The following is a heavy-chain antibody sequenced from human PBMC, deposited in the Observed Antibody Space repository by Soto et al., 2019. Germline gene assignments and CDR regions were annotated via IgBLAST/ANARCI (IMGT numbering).Heavy chain of an antibody. CDR3: SRLTNARPGDG. J-gene: IGHJ4*02. Sequence: SETLSLTCTVSGGSITSSNYHWGWSRQPPGKGLEWIGTIYYSGNTYYNPSLKSRVTMSMDASKNQFSLTLSSVAVADTAVYYCSRLTNARPGDGWGKGTLVTVSS. CDR2: IYYSGNT. D-gene: IGHD3-16*01. V-gene: IGHV4-39*01. CDR1: GGSITSSNYH.